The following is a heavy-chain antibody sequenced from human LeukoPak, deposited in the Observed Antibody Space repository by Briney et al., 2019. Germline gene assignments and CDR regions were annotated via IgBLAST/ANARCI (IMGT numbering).Heavy chain of an antibody. J-gene: IGHJ4*02. CDR1: GFTLNNAW. D-gene: IGHD2-21*01. CDR3: SPDQMVVGPC. Sequence: GGSLRLSCVASGFTLNNAWMSWGPQAPGKGLEWVGRSKSKTDGGTIDYAAPVKGRFTISRDDSKNTLYLQMNSLRTEHTAVYYCSPDQMVVGPCWGRGALVSVCS. CDR2: SKSKTDGGTI. V-gene: IGHV3-15*01.